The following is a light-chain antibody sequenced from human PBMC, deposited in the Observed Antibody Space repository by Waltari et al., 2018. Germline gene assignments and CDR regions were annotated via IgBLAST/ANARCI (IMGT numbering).Light chain of an antibody. Sequence: QSVLTHSPSASGTPGQRVTIPCSGSSSNIGSNAVTWYRQLPGTAPKLLIFSNDQRPSGVPDRFSGSKSGTSASLAISGLQSEDEADYYCAAWDDSLNGVVFGGGTKLTVL. J-gene: IGLJ2*01. CDR1: SSNIGSNA. V-gene: IGLV1-44*01. CDR2: SND. CDR3: AAWDDSLNGVV.